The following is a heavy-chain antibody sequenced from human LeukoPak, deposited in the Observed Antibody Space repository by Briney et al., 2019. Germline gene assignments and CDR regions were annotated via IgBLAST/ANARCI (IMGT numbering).Heavy chain of an antibody. D-gene: IGHD3-10*01. J-gene: IGHJ5*02. V-gene: IGHV4-34*01. CDR1: GGSFSGYY. CDR3: ARVLTRAPPMVRGVRNWFDP. CDR2: INHSGST. Sequence: PSETLSPTCAVYGGSFSGYYWSSIRQPPGKGREWIGEINHSGSTNYNPSLKSRVTISVDTSKNQFSLKLSSVTAADTAVYYCARVLTRAPPMVRGVRNWFDPWGQGTLVTVSS.